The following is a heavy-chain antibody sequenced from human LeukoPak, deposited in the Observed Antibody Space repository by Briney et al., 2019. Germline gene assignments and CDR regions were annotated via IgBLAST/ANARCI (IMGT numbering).Heavy chain of an antibody. Sequence: SETLSLTCTVSGASLRSGSYYWTWFRKPPGKGLEWVGYAYYSGSTYYNPSPKSRVTMSIDTSKNQLSLNLTSVTAADTAVFYCARGRDATGWYVFDSWGQGTLVTVSS. V-gene: IGHV4-61*01. J-gene: IGHJ4*02. CDR1: GASLRSGSYY. D-gene: IGHD6-19*01. CDR3: ARGRDATGWYVFDS. CDR2: AYYSGST.